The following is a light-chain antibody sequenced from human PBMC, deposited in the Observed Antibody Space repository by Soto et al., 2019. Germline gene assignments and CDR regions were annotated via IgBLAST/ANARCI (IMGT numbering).Light chain of an antibody. Sequence: QSALTQPASVSGSPGQSITISCTGTSSDIGRYDYATWYQQRPGKAPKLIIYEVSHRPPGVSYRFSGSKSGNTASLTISGLQAEDEATYYCSSYTASGTVLEFGGGTKVTVL. J-gene: IGLJ2*01. V-gene: IGLV2-14*01. CDR1: SSDIGRYDY. CDR2: EVS. CDR3: SSYTASGTVLE.